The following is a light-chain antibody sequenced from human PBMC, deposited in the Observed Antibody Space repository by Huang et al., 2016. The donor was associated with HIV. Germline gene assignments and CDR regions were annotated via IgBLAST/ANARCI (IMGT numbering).Light chain of an antibody. CDR3: QQSYSFPHT. J-gene: IGKJ2*01. CDR2: AAS. CDR1: QSIDNF. V-gene: IGKV1-39*01. Sequence: DIQMTQSPSSLSASVGDRVTMTCRASQSIDNFLNWYQQKPGKAPKLLINAASSLQSGCPSRFSGSGSGTEFTLTITSLQPEDFAAYFCQQSYSFPHTFGQGTTLDIK.